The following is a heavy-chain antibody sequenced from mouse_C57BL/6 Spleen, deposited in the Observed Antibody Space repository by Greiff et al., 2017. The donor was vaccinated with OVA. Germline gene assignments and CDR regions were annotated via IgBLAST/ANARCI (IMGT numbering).Heavy chain of an antibody. CDR2: IYPGSGST. V-gene: IGHV1-55*01. J-gene: IGHJ2*01. CDR1: GYTFTSYW. Sequence: QVQLKQPGAELAKPGASVKMSCKASGYTFTSYWITWVKQRPGQGLEWIGDIYPGSGSTNYNEKFKSKATLTVDTSSSTAYMQLSSLTSEDSAVYYCARGDYDLDYWGQGTTLTVSS. CDR3: ARGDYDLDY. D-gene: IGHD2-4*01.